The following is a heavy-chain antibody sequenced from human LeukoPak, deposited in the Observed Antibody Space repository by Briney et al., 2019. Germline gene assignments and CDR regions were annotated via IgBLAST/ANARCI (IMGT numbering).Heavy chain of an antibody. D-gene: IGHD2-15*01. CDR3: ARDRSYCSGGSCSYYFDY. CDR1: GGSISSYY. V-gene: IGHV4-38-2*02. Sequence: SETLSLTCTVSGGSISSYYWSWIRQPPGKGLEWIGSIYHSGSTYYNPSLKSRVTISVDTSKNQFSLKLSSVTAADTAVYYCARDRSYCSGGSCSYYFDYWGQGTLVTVSS. CDR2: IYHSGST. J-gene: IGHJ4*02.